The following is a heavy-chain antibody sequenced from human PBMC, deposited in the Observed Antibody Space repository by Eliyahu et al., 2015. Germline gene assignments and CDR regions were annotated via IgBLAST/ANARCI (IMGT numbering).Heavy chain of an antibody. V-gene: IGHV1-69*01. J-gene: IGHJ4*02. CDR2: IIPIFGTA. Sequence: QVQLVQSGAXVKKPGXSVXVSCXAXGGTFSSYAISWVXQAPGQGLEWMGGIIPIFGTANYAQKFQGRVTITADESTSTAYMELSSLRSEDTAVYYCAREAYGDYYFDYWGQGTLVTVSS. CDR1: GGTFSSYA. CDR3: AREAYGDYYFDY. D-gene: IGHD4-17*01.